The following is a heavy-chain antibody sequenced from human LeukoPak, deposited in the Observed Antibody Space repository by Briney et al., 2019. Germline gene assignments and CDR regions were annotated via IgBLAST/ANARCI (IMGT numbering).Heavy chain of an antibody. CDR2: IFYTGNT. CDR3: AREYYYYESTGYQYYFDP. V-gene: IGHV4-30-4*01. Sequence: PSETLSLTCIVSNVSINNGDYYWSWIRQPPGKGLEWIGYIFYTGNTHYNPSLKSRVAVSIDTSKNQFSLKLTSVTAADTAVYYCAREYYYYESTGYQYYFDPWGQGTLVTVSS. J-gene: IGHJ4*02. D-gene: IGHD3-22*01. CDR1: NVSINNGDYY.